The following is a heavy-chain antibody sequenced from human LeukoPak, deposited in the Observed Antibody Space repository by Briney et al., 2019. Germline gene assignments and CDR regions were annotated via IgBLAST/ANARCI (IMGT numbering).Heavy chain of an antibody. D-gene: IGHD3-22*01. CDR1: GFTFSTYS. CDR3: AKPGYYYDRSWDY. CDR2: ISGSGGST. V-gene: IGHV3-23*01. Sequence: GGSLRLSCVASGFTFSTYSMHWVRQAPGKGLEWVSAISGSGGSTYYADSVKGRFTISRDNSKNTLYLQMNSLRAEDTAVYYCAKPGYYYDRSWDYWGQGTLVTVSS. J-gene: IGHJ4*02.